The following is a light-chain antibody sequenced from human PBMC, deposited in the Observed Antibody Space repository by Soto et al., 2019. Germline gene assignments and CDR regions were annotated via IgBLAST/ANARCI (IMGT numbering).Light chain of an antibody. CDR2: TNN. Sequence: QSVLTQPPSASATPGQRVTISCSGSNSNIGTNTVNWYQQLPGTAPRLLIYTNNQRPSGVPQRFSGSKTGTSASLAIGGLQSEDGADYYCAAWGDSLGAYVFGTGTKV. J-gene: IGLJ1*01. CDR3: AAWGDSLGAYV. V-gene: IGLV1-44*01. CDR1: NSNIGTNT.